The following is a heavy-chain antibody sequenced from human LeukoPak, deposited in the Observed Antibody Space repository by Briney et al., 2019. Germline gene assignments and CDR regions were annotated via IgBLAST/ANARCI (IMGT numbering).Heavy chain of an antibody. Sequence: GASVKVSCKASGYTFTGYYMHWVRQAPGQGLEWMGWINPNSGGTNYAQRFQGRVTMTRDTSISTAYMELSRLRSGDTAVYYCARNGLGGGSSIGMRLFDYWGQGTLVTVSS. CDR2: INPNSGGT. CDR1: GYTFTGYY. CDR3: ARNGLGGGSSIGMRLFDY. V-gene: IGHV1-2*02. D-gene: IGHD1-26*01. J-gene: IGHJ4*02.